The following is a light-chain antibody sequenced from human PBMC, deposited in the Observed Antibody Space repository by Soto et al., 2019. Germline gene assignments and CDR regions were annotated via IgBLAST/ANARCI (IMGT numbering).Light chain of an antibody. CDR1: QTISSW. J-gene: IGKJ1*01. CDR3: QHYNSYSQA. Sequence: DIQMTRSPSTLSGSVGDRVTITCRASQTISSWLAWYQQKPGKAPKLLIYKASTLKSGVPSRFSGSGSGTEFTLTISSLQPDDFATYYCQHYNSYSQAFGQGPKVDIK. CDR2: KAS. V-gene: IGKV1-5*03.